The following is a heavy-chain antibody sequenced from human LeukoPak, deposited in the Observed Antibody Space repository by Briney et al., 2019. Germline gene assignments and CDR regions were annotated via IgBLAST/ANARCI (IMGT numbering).Heavy chain of an antibody. J-gene: IGHJ4*02. D-gene: IGHD6-19*01. CDR2: ISGSGRTI. CDR3: ARLDASGLDC. CDR1: GFTFSSYE. Sequence: GGSLRLSCAASGFTFSSYEMNWVRQAPGKGLEWVSYISGSGRTIYYANSVKGRFTISRDNAKNSLYLQMNSLRADDTAVYYCARLDASGLDCWGQGTLVTVSS. V-gene: IGHV3-48*03.